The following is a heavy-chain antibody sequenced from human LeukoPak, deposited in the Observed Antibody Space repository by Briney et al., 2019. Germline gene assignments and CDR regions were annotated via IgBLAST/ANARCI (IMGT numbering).Heavy chain of an antibody. Sequence: SETLSLTCGFSVGSFNSYYWNWIRQSPEKGLEWIGYIHYSGSTNYNPSLKSRVTISVDTSKNQFSLKLRTVTAADTAVYYCARVHDTSGYYFYFDYWGQGTLVTVSS. CDR1: VGSFNSYY. J-gene: IGHJ4*02. V-gene: IGHV4-59*01. CDR3: ARVHDTSGYYFYFDY. CDR2: IHYSGST. D-gene: IGHD3-22*01.